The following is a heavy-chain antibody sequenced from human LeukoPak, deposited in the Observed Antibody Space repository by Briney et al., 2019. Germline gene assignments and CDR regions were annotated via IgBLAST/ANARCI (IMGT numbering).Heavy chain of an antibody. D-gene: IGHD2/OR15-2a*01. Sequence: GSLRLSCAASGFTFSSYAMHWVRQAPGKGLEWVAVISYDGSNKYYADSVKGRFTISRDNSKNTLYLQMNSLRAEDTAVYYCARGVPFSRASYFDYWGQGTLVTVSS. V-gene: IGHV3-30-3*01. CDR2: ISYDGSNK. J-gene: IGHJ4*02. CDR1: GFTFSSYA. CDR3: ARGVPFSRASYFDY.